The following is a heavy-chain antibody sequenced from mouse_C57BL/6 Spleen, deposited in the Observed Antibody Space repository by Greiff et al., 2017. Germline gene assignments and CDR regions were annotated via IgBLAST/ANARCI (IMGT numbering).Heavy chain of an antibody. J-gene: IGHJ4*01. D-gene: IGHD1-1*01. Sequence: EVQLQQSGPELVKPGASVKISCKASGYTFTDYYMNWVKQSHGKSLEWIGDINPNNGGTSYNQKFKGKATLTVDKSSSTAYMELRSLTSEDSAVYYCARGEITTVVAKDAMDYWGQGTSVTVSS. CDR2: INPNNGGT. CDR3: ARGEITTVVAKDAMDY. CDR1: GYTFTDYY. V-gene: IGHV1-26*01.